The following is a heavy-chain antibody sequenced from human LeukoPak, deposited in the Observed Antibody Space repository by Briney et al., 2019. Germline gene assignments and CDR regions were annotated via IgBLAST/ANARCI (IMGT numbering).Heavy chain of an antibody. CDR2: ITYDGSDK. Sequence: AGGSLRLSCAASGFTFSSYGMYWVRQAPGKGLECVAFITYDGSDKYYADSVKGRFTISRDNSRDTLYLQMNSPRGEDTAIYYRARNRGYTYDYDSFGPWGQGTLVTVSS. CDR3: ARNRGYTYDYDSFGP. CDR1: GFTFSSYG. V-gene: IGHV3-30*19. J-gene: IGHJ5*02. D-gene: IGHD5-18*01.